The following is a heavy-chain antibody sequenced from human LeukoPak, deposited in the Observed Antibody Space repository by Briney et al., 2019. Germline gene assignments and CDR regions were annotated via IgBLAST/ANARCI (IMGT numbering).Heavy chain of an antibody. D-gene: IGHD3-16*01. V-gene: IGHV3-23*01. CDR2: IMSSGDT. Sequence: GGSLRLSCAASAFIFSQYDMICVRQGPGKGLEWVSSIMSSGDTYYADSVQGRFTTSRDTSRSTVFLQMNSLRVEDTAVYYCTRNGGGLGYWGQGTLVTVSS. CDR1: AFIFSQYD. J-gene: IGHJ4*02. CDR3: TRNGGGLGY.